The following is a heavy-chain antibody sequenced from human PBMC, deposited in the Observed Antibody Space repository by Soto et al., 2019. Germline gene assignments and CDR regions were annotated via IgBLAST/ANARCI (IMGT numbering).Heavy chain of an antibody. Sequence: ASVKVSCKASGYTFTSYAMHWVRQAPGQRLEWMGWINAGSGNTNYSQKFQGRVTITRDTSTSTVYMELSSLRSEDTAVYYCARGDPYGDYDSYNWFDPWGQGTLVTVSS. CDR2: INAGSGNT. CDR3: ARGDPYGDYDSYNWFDP. D-gene: IGHD4-17*01. CDR1: GYTFTSYA. J-gene: IGHJ5*02. V-gene: IGHV1-3*01.